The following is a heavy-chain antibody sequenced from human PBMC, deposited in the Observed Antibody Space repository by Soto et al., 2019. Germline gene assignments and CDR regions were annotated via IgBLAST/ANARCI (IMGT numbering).Heavy chain of an antibody. D-gene: IGHD3-10*01. Sequence: SETLSLTCAVYGGSFSGYYWSWIRQPPGKGLEWIGEINHSGSTNYNPSLKSRVTISVDTSKNQFSLKLSSVTAADTAVYYCASTDRSNYYGSGRRDLSYYKLPWGLWGQGTLVTVSS. CDR3: ASTDRSNYYGSGRRDLSYYKLPWGL. J-gene: IGHJ4*02. CDR1: GGSFSGYY. V-gene: IGHV4-34*01. CDR2: INHSGST.